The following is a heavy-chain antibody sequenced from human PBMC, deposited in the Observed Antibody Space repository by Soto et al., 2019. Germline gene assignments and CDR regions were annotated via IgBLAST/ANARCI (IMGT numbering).Heavy chain of an antibody. CDR3: ARVAAVRSDNAGYHGMDG. V-gene: IGHV4-39*02. CDR1: GGSISSSSYY. D-gene: IGHD3-3*01. J-gene: IGHJ6*02. Sequence: PSETLSLTCAVSGGSISSSSYYWGWVRQPPGQGLEWIGNIYYSGSTYYNPSLKSRVTISVDTSKNQFSVKLTSVTAADTAVYYCARVAAVRSDNAGYHGMDGWGQGTTVTVSS. CDR2: IYYSGST.